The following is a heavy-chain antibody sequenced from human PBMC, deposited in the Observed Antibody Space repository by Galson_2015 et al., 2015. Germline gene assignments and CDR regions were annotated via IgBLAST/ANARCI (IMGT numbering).Heavy chain of an antibody. CDR1: GFTFGNFG. CDR3: ARRRFSGSPDSHLDY. J-gene: IGHJ4*02. V-gene: IGHV3-23*01. CDR2: ISGSGGLT. D-gene: IGHD1-26*01. Sequence: SLRLSCATSGFTFGNFGMNWVRQAPGKGLEWLSVISGSGGLTYYADSVKGRFTVSRDYSRNTLHLRTNSLRVGDTAVYYCARRRFSGSPDSHLDYWGQGTLVTVSS.